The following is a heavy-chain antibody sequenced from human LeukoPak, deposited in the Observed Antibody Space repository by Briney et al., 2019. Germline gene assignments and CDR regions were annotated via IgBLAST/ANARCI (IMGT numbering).Heavy chain of an antibody. CDR1: GFTFNNYA. CDR2: IRGST. CDR3: AKDLGGSTDY. V-gene: IGHV3-23*01. J-gene: IGHJ4*02. D-gene: IGHD5-12*01. Sequence: GGSLRLSCAASGFTFNNYAMSWVRQAPGKGLEWVSLIRGSTYYADSVKGRFTISRDNSQNTLYLQMSSLRAEDTALYYCAKDLGGSTDYWGQGTLVTVSS.